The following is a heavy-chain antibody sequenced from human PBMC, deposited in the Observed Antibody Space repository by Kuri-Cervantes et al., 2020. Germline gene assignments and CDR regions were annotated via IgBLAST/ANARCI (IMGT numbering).Heavy chain of an antibody. D-gene: IGHD6-13*01. CDR3: ARVFQQLVTNYYYYGMDV. V-gene: IGHV6-1*01. Sequence: SQTLSLTCAISGDSVSSNSAAWNWIRQSPSRGLEWLGRTYYRSKWYNDYAVSVKSRITINPDTSKNQFSLQLNSVTAADTAVYYCARVFQQLVTNYYYYGMDVWGQGTTVTVSS. CDR1: GDSVSSNSAA. CDR2: TYYRSKWYN. J-gene: IGHJ6*02.